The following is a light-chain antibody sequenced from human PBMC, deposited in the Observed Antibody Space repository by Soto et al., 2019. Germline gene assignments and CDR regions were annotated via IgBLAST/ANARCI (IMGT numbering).Light chain of an antibody. J-gene: IGKJ1*01. CDR1: QNASSN. CDR3: QQYNSWPRT. Sequence: EIVMTQSPATLAVSPGERATLSCRASQNASSNLAWYQQKPGQGPRLLIYDASTRDSGIPASFSGSGSGTEFSLTITSLQSEDFAVYYCQQYNSWPRTFGQGTKVEIK. V-gene: IGKV3-15*01. CDR2: DAS.